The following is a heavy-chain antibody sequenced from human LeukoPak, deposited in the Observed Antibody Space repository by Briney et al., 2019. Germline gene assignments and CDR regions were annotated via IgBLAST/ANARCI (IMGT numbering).Heavy chain of an antibody. J-gene: IGHJ3*02. CDR2: IYSGGST. V-gene: IGHV3-53*01. Sequence: GGSLRLSCAASGFTVSSNYMSWVRQAPGKGREWVSVIYSGGSTYYSDSVKGRFTISRDNSKNTLSLQMNSLRAEDTAVYYCARALVGGTQDAYDIWGQGTMVTVSS. D-gene: IGHD1-26*01. CDR3: ARALVGGTQDAYDI. CDR1: GFTVSSNY.